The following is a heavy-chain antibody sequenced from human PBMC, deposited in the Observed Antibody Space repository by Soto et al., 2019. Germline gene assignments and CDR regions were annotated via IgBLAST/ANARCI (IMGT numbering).Heavy chain of an antibody. D-gene: IGHD3-16*02. J-gene: IGHJ5*02. CDR1: GYTFTSYG. V-gene: IGHV1-18*01. CDR3: ARDGHLGELSLSWFDP. CDR2: ISAYNGNT. Sequence: QVPLVQSGAEVKKPGASVKVSCKASGYTFTSYGISWVRQAPGQGLEWMGWISAYNGNTNYAQKLQGRVTMTTDTSTSTAYMELRRLRSDDTAVYYCARDGHLGELSLSWFDPWGQGTPGHRLL.